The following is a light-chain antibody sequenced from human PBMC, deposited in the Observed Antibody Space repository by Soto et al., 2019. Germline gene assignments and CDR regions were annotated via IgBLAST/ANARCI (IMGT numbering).Light chain of an antibody. Sequence: QLVLTQPASVSGSPGQSITISCTGTSSDVGGHNYVSWYQQHPGTAPKLMIYEVTNRPSGVSNRFSGSKSGNTASLTISGLQAEDEADYYCSSYARGSRAFGGGTKLTVL. V-gene: IGLV2-14*01. CDR2: EVT. CDR3: SSYARGSRA. CDR1: SSDVGGHNY. J-gene: IGLJ3*02.